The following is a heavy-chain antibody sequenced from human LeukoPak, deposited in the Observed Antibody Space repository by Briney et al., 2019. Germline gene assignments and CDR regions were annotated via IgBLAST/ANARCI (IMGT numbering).Heavy chain of an antibody. Sequence: GGSLRLSCAASGLTVSSNYMSWVRQAPGKGLEWVSIIFSGGSTYYADSVKGRFTITRDNSKNTLYLQMNSLRAEDTAVYHRARVGYYYDSSGYYYAFDIWGQGTMVTVSS. CDR2: IFSGGST. CDR1: GLTVSSNY. J-gene: IGHJ3*02. V-gene: IGHV3-53*01. D-gene: IGHD3-22*01. CDR3: ARVGYYYDSSGYYYAFDI.